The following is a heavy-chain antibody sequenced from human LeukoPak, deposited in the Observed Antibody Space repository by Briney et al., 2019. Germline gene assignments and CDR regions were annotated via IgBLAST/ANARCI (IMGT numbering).Heavy chain of an antibody. CDR1: GFTFSSYA. CDR2: ISYDGRNK. Sequence: GGSLRLSCSASGFTFSSYAIQCVRQAPGKGMERVAVISYDGRNKYYADPVKGRFTISRDNSKNTLYLQMNSLRAEDTAVYCCARDSGIAGRLFDYWGQGTLVTVSS. D-gene: IGHD6-13*01. V-gene: IGHV3-30*04. CDR3: ARDSGIAGRLFDY. J-gene: IGHJ4*02.